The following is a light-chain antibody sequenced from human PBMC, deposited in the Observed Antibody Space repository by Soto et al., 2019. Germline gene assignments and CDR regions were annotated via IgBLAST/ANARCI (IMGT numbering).Light chain of an antibody. V-gene: IGLV2-14*03. CDR2: DVT. CDR1: SSDVGAYNY. Sequence: SVLTQPASVSGSPGQSIAISCTGTSSDVGAYNYVSWYQQHPGKAPKLMIFDVTNRPSGVSDRFSGSKSGNPASLTISGLQAEDEADYYCSSYTSSSTYVFGTGTKVTVL. J-gene: IGLJ1*01. CDR3: SSYTSSSTYV.